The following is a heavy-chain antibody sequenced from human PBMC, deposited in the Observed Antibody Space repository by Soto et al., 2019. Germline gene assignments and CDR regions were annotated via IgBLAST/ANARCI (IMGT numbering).Heavy chain of an antibody. Sequence: QAHLVQSGAEVRKPGASVKVSCQALEHTSTIYYIHWVRQARGQGLEWMGWINADSGDTTYAEDFRGRVTFTRDTSTSTFHMELSRLRFDDTAMYFCATRDYDILTGYLHIWGQGTLITVSS. CDR1: EHTSTIYY. CDR3: ATRDYDILTGYLHI. CDR2: INADSGDT. J-gene: IGHJ1*01. V-gene: IGHV1-2*02. D-gene: IGHD3-9*01.